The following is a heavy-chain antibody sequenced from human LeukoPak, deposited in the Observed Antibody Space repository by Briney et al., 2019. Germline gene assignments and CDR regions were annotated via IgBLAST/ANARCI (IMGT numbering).Heavy chain of an antibody. CDR3: ARVLAYGSGNSNDY. D-gene: IGHD3-10*01. CDR2: LDPKSGGT. Sequence: ASVKVSCKASGYTFNGYYIHWVRQAPGQGPEWMGWLDPKSGGTKYAQRFQGRVTMTRDTSISTVYMGLSGLRSDDTAVYYCARVLAYGSGNSNDYWGQGTLVTVSS. V-gene: IGHV1-2*02. J-gene: IGHJ4*02. CDR1: GYTFNGYY.